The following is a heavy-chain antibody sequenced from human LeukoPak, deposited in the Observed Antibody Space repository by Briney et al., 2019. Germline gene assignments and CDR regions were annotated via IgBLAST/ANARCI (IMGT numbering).Heavy chain of an antibody. J-gene: IGHJ4*02. CDR1: GYTLTELS. CDR2: FDPEDGET. Sequence: GASVKVSCKVSGYTLTELSMHWVRQAPGKGLEWMGGFDPEDGETIYAQKFQGRVTMTEDTSTDTASMELSSLRSEDTAVYYCATLGYDSSGYYVPHDYWGQGTPVTVSS. D-gene: IGHD3-22*01. CDR3: ATLGYDSSGYYVPHDY. V-gene: IGHV1-24*01.